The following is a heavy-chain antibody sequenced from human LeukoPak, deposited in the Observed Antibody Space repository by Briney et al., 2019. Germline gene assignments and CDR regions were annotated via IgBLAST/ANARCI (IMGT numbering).Heavy chain of an antibody. CDR3: ARVLSGTLTFDH. CDR1: GFTFSSYS. Sequence: GGSLRLSCAASGFTFSSYSMNWVRQAPGKGLEWVSSITSSSSYIYYADSAKGRFTISRDNAKNSLFLQMNSLRAEDTAVYYCARVLSGTLTFDHWGQGTLVAVSS. D-gene: IGHD3-9*01. CDR2: ITSSSSYI. V-gene: IGHV3-21*01. J-gene: IGHJ4*02.